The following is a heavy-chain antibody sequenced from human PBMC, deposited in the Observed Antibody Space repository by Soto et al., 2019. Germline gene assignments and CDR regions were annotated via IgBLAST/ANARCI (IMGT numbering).Heavy chain of an antibody. V-gene: IGHV3-33*01. CDR3: AREWGVGSGSYSTVDPYYYYYGMDV. J-gene: IGHJ6*02. Sequence: GGSLRLSCAASGFTFSSYGMHWVRQAPGKGLEWVAVIWYDGSNKYYADSVKGRFTISRDNSKNRLYLQMNSLRAEDTAVYYCAREWGVGSGSYSTVDPYYYYYGMDVWGQGTTVTVSS. CDR1: GFTFSSYG. D-gene: IGHD3-10*01. CDR2: IWYDGSNK.